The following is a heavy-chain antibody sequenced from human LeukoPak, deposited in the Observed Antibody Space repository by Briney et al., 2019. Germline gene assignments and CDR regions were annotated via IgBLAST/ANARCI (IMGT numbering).Heavy chain of an antibody. J-gene: IGHJ3*02. CDR1: GGSISSSSYY. CDR3: ARRPYPDDDAFDI. Sequence: SETLSLTCTVSGGSISSSSYYWGWIRQPPGKGLEWIGYIYYSGSTNYNPSLKSRVTISVDTSKNQFSLKLSSVTAADTAVYYCARRPYPDDDAFDIWGQGTMVTVSS. CDR2: IYYSGST. V-gene: IGHV4-61*05. D-gene: IGHD6-25*01.